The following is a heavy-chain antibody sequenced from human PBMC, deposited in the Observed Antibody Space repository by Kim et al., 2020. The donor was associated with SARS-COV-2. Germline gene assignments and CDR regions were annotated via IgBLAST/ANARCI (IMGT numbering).Heavy chain of an antibody. Sequence: ASVKVSCKTSGHTFTEDSIHWVRQAPGQRLEWMGDIDCGNGDTIYSQKFQGRFTFTTDTSASTGYMELSSLTSEDSAVYYCLGGYYFDYWGQGTLVTVSS. CDR1: GHTFTEDS. D-gene: IGHD2-15*01. V-gene: IGHV1-3*01. CDR2: IDCGNGDT. J-gene: IGHJ4*02. CDR3: LGGYYFDY.